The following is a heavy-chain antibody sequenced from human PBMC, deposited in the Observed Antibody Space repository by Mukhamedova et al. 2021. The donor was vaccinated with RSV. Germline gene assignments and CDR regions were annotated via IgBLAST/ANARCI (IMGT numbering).Heavy chain of an antibody. CDR2: IYSSGITSGST. Sequence: PAGKGLEWIGRIYSSGITSGSTNINPALKSRVTMSVDTSKNQFSLKVTSLTAADTAVYYCARGRNYYDSSGYYKDLDRWGQGTL. V-gene: IGHV4-4*07. CDR3: ARGRNYYDSSGYYKDLDR. D-gene: IGHD3-22*01. J-gene: IGHJ5*02.